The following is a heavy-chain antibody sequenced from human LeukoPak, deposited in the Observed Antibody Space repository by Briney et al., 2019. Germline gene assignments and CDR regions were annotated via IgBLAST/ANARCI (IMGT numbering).Heavy chain of an antibody. CDR1: GGSISRYY. D-gene: IGHD4-17*01. J-gene: IGHJ4*02. CDR3: ARETTTEGGFHY. CDR2: IYYSGST. Sequence: SETLSLTCTVSGGSISRYYWNWIRQPPGKGLEWIGYIYYSGSTNYNPSLKSRVTISVDTSKNQFSLKLSSVTAADTAVYYCARETTTEGGFHYWGQGTLVTVSS. V-gene: IGHV4-59*01.